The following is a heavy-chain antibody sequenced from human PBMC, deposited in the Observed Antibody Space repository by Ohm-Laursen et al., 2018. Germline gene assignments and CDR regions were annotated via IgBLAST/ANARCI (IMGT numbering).Heavy chain of an antibody. V-gene: IGHV1-8*01. D-gene: IGHD2-2*01. Sequence: GATVKISCNASGYTFSSYDIIWVRQASGQGPEWMGWMNPNSHNTGYARKFRGRVSMTSDSSISTAYMELYSLTSEDTATYYCARAVRYQHRSDPWGQGTLVTVSS. CDR2: MNPNSHNT. J-gene: IGHJ5*02. CDR1: GYTFSSYD. CDR3: ARAVRYQHRSDP.